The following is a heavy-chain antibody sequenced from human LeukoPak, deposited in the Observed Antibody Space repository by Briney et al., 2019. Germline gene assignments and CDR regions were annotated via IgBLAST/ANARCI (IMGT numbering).Heavy chain of an antibody. V-gene: IGHV3-7*03. CDR3: ARDPGGYSSSWYEPGY. CDR1: GFTFSSYW. Sequence: GGSLRLSCAASGFTFSSYWMSWVRQAPGKGLKWVANIKQDGSEKYYVDSVKGRFTISRDNAKNSLYLQMNSLRAEDTAVYYCARDPGGYSSSWYEPGYWGQGTLVTVSS. CDR2: IKQDGSEK. D-gene: IGHD6-13*01. J-gene: IGHJ4*02.